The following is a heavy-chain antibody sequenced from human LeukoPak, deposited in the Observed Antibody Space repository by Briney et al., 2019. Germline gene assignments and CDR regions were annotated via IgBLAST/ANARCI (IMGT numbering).Heavy chain of an antibody. D-gene: IGHD2-15*01. CDR1: RFTFSSYA. J-gene: IGHJ4*02. CDR2: ISGSGGST. V-gene: IGHV3-23*01. CDR3: AREKGYCSGGSCYWFFDY. Sequence: GGSLRLSCAASRFTFSSYAMSWVRQAPGKGLEWVSGISGSGGSTYYADSVKGRFTISRDNAKNTLYLQMNSLRAEDTAVYYCAREKGYCSGGSCYWFFDYWGQGTLVTVSS.